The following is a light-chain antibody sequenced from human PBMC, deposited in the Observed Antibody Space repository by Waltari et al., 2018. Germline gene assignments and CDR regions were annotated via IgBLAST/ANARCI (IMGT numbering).Light chain of an antibody. Sequence: EVVLKQSLATLPLSPGERATLSCRASQSASVYLAWYLHKPGQAPRLLIYDASDRATGVPARFSGSGSGTDFTLTISSLESEDFAVYYCQQRTDRPPVTFGQGTRVEMK. J-gene: IGKJ1*01. CDR2: DAS. CDR1: QSASVY. CDR3: QQRTDRPPVT. V-gene: IGKV3-11*01.